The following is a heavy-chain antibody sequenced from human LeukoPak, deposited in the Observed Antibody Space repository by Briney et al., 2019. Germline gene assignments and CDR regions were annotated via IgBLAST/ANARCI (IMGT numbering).Heavy chain of an antibody. CDR1: GFTFSSYA. V-gene: IGHV3-23*01. CDR3: AKPPTGNSYYFDY. D-gene: IGHD1-7*01. Sequence: GGSLRLSCAASGFTFSSYAMSWVRQAPGKGLEWVSVISGSGSSTYYADSVKGRFTISRDNSKNTLFLQMNSLRAEDTAVYYCAKPPTGNSYYFDYWGQGTLVTVSS. CDR2: ISGSGSST. J-gene: IGHJ4*02.